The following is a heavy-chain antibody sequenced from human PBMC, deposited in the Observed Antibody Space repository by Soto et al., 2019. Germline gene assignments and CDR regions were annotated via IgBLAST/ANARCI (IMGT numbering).Heavy chain of an antibody. CDR2: IWYDGSNK. Sequence: QVQLVESGGGVVQPGRSLRLSCAASGFTFSSYGMHWVRQAPGKGLEWVAVIWYDGSNKYYADSVKGRFTISRDNSKNTLYLQMNSLRAEDTAVYYCARDGGYSSSWSPPLYWYFDLWGRGTPVTVSS. CDR1: GFTFSSYG. V-gene: IGHV3-33*01. J-gene: IGHJ2*01. D-gene: IGHD6-13*01. CDR3: ARDGGYSSSWSPPLYWYFDL.